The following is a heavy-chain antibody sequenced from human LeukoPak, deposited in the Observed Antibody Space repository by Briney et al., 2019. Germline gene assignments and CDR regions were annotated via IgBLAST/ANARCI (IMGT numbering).Heavy chain of an antibody. V-gene: IGHV1-8*01. D-gene: IGHD6-13*01. CDR1: GHTFTRHT. CDR3: ARRPQPRGYKSSWYEGWFDP. CDR2: MNPINGDT. Sequence: SMKASSKPSGHTFTRHTIDWVRHLPGHGLEWEAWMNPINGDTGYAQNFQDSATMTRDTSLSTAYMKLRSLTTENTAVYYWARRPQPRGYKSSWYEGWFDPWGQGTLVTVSS. J-gene: IGHJ5*02.